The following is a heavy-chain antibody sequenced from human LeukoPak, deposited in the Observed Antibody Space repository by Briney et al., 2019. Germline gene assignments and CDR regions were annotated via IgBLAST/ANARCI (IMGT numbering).Heavy chain of an antibody. V-gene: IGHV4-38-2*02. CDR1: GYSISSGYY. D-gene: IGHD2-21*02. CDR3: ARDRVVVTAIPYYFDY. J-gene: IGHJ4*02. Sequence: SETLSLTCAVSGYSISSGYYWGWIRHPPEEGLEWIGSIYHGGSTYYNPSLKSRVTISVDTSKNQFSLKLSSVTAADTAVYYCARDRVVVTAIPYYFDYWGQGTLVTVSS. CDR2: IYHGGST.